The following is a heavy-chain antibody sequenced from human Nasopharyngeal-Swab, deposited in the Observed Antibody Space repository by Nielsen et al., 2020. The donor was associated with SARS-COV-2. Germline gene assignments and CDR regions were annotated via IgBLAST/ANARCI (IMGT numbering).Heavy chain of an antibody. CDR2: IRYDGSNK. D-gene: IGHD2-2*01. V-gene: IGHV3-30*02. J-gene: IGHJ4*02. CDR3: AKEGDIVVVPAATKNRRGRREQNFDY. Sequence: WIPQPPGKGLEWGAFIRYDGSNKYYADSVKGRFTISRDNSKNTLYLQMNSLRAEDTAVYYCAKEGDIVVVPAATKNRRGRREQNFDYWGQGTLVTVSS.